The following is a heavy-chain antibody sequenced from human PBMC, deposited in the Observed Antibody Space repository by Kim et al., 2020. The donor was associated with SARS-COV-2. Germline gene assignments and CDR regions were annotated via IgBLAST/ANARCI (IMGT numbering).Heavy chain of an antibody. CDR1: GGSISSGGYY. CDR3: ARLSDSSWYYFDY. CDR2: IYYSGST. D-gene: IGHD6-13*01. Sequence: SETLSLTCTVSGGSISSGGYYWSWIRQHPGKGLEWIGYIYYSGSTYYNPSLKSRVTISVDTSKNQFSLKLSSVTAADTAVYYCARLSDSSWYYFDYWGQGTLVTVSS. V-gene: IGHV4-31*03. J-gene: IGHJ4*02.